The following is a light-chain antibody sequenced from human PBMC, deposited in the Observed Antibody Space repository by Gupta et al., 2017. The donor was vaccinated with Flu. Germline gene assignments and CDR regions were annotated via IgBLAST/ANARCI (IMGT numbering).Light chain of an antibody. CDR3: QYDDNFSIT. Sequence: PSSLSASVGDRVTITCQASQDINNYLNCHQQRPGEAPKLLIYDASTLEAGVPSRFSGSASGTDFTFTITILQSEDLATYYCQYDDNFSITFGPGTKVEIK. CDR1: QDINNY. J-gene: IGKJ3*01. V-gene: IGKV1-33*01. CDR2: DAS.